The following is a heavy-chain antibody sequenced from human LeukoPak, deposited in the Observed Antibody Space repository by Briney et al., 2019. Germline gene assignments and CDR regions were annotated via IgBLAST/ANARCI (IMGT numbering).Heavy chain of an antibody. CDR3: ARVDDYADY. V-gene: IGHV1-69*04. D-gene: IGHD4-17*01. CDR2: IIPVFGIA. J-gene: IGHJ4*02. CDR1: GGTFSSYA. Sequence: GASVKVSCKTSGGTFSSYAISWVRQAPGQGLEWMGRIIPVFGIANYAQKFQGRVTITADKSTSTAYMELSSLRSEDTAVYYCARVDDYADYWGQGTLVTVSS.